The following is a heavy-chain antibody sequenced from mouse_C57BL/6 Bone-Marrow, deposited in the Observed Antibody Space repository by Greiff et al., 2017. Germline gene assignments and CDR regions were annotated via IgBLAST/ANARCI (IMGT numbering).Heavy chain of an antibody. J-gene: IGHJ1*03. CDR3: GRGEIYSGLWYFDV. V-gene: IGHV10-3*01. D-gene: IGHD1-3*01. Sequence: EVQRVESGGGLVQPKGSLKLSCAASGFTFNTYAMHWVRQAPGKGLEWVGRIRSKSSNYATYYADSVKDRFTISRDDSQSILYLQMNNLKTEDTAIYYCGRGEIYSGLWYFDVWGTGTTVTVSS. CDR1: GFTFNTYA. CDR2: IRSKSSNYAT.